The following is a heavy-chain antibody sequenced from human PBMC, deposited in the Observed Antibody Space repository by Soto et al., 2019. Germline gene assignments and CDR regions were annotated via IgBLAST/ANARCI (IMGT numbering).Heavy chain of an antibody. Sequence: QVQLVQSGAEVKEPGASVKVSCKASGYTFTTYGIIWVRQAPGQGLEWMGWISPYNGNTNYAPKLHGRVTVTTDTSKSTAYMELRSLRSDDTAVYYCARDDRGHCGSTSCPYFDYWGQGTLVTVSS. J-gene: IGHJ4*02. V-gene: IGHV1-18*01. CDR2: ISPYNGNT. CDR3: ARDDRGHCGSTSCPYFDY. CDR1: GYTFTTYG. D-gene: IGHD2-2*03.